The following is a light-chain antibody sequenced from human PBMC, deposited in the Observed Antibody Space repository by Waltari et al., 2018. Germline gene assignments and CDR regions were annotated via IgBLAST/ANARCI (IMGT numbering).Light chain of an antibody. J-gene: IGKJ1*01. CDR1: QSLNNW. CDR2: KSS. CDR3: QHYNSYSPSWT. Sequence: DIQMTQSPSTLSASVGDRVTITCRASQSLNNWLAWYQQKPGKAPKLLIYKSSNLEIGVPSRFSCSGSGTEFTLTINSLQPDDFATYYCQHYNSYSPSWTFGQGTRVEVK. V-gene: IGKV1-5*03.